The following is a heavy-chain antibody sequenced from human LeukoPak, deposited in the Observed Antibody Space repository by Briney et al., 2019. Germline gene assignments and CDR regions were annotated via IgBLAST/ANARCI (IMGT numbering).Heavy chain of an antibody. V-gene: IGHV1-69*13. CDR3: ARGRDSRGYYYFADAFDI. J-gene: IGHJ3*02. Sequence: ASVKVSCKASGGTFSSYAISWVRQAPGQGLEWMGGIIPIFGTANYAQKFQGRVTITADESTSTAYMELSSLRSGDTAVYYCARGRDSRGYYYFADAFDIWGQGTMVTVSS. D-gene: IGHD3-22*01. CDR2: IIPIFGTA. CDR1: GGTFSSYA.